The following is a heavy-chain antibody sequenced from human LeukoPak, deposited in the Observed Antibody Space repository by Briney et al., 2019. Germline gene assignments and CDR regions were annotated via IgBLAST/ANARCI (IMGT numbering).Heavy chain of an antibody. Sequence: SETLSLTCTVSGGSISSGGYYWSWIRQHPGKGLEWIGYIYYSGSTYYNPSLKSRVTISVDTSKNQFSLKLSSVTAADTAVYYCARVEGGGDCFDYWGQGTLVTVSP. J-gene: IGHJ4*02. CDR1: GGSISSGGYY. CDR2: IYYSGST. CDR3: ARVEGGGDCFDY. D-gene: IGHD2-21*02. V-gene: IGHV4-31*03.